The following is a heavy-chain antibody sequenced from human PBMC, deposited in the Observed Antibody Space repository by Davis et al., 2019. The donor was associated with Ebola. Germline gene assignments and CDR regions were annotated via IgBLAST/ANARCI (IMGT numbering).Heavy chain of an antibody. CDR1: GFTVSSDY. J-gene: IGHJ6*03. CDR3: AKVLNYDFWSGYHYYYYMDV. Sequence: GGSLRLSCALSGFTVSSDYMSWVRQAPGRGLEWVSVIGSGGDTAYADSVQGWFIISRDASKNTLFLQMNTLRAEDTAVYYCAKVLNYDFWSGYHYYYYMDVWGKGTTVTVSS. CDR2: IGSGGDT. V-gene: IGHV3-53*01. D-gene: IGHD3-3*01.